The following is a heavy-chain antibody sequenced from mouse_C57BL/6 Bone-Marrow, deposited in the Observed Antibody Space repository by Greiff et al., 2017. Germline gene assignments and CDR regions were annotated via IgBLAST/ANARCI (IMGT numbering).Heavy chain of an antibody. V-gene: IGHV1-82*01. J-gene: IGHJ2*01. CDR1: GYALSSSW. CDR2: IYPGDGDT. Sequence: VQLQESGPELGKPGASVKISCKASGYALSSSWMNWVKQRPGKGLEWIGRIYPGDGDTNYNGKFKGKATLTADKSSSTAYMQLSSLTSEDSAVSYCARRGHPDFDYSGQCTTLTVSS. CDR3: ARRGHPDFDY.